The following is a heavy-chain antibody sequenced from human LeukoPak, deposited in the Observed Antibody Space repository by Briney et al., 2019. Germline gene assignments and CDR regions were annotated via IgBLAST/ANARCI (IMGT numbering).Heavy chain of an antibody. J-gene: IGHJ6*02. V-gene: IGHV4-34*01. CDR3: ARGRSIYQLLYYYYGMDV. CDR2: INHSGST. D-gene: IGHD2-2*01. Sequence: PSETLSLTCAVYGGSFSGYYWSRIRQPPGKGLEWIGEINHSGSTNYNPSLKSRVTISVDTSKNQFSLRLSSVTAADTAVYYCARGRSIYQLLYYYYGMDVWGQGTTVTVSS. CDR1: GGSFSGYY.